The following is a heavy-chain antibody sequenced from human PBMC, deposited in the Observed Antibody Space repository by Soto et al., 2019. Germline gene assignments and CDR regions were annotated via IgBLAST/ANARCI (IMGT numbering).Heavy chain of an antibody. J-gene: IGHJ4*02. CDR3: ERIGTLDWTDDY. CDR1: GGTFRSDV. CDR2: IIPMYGTT. V-gene: IGHV1-69*12. D-gene: IGHD1-1*01. Sequence: QVQLVQSGAEVKKPGSSVKVSCKASGGTFRSDVTSWVRQAPGQGLEWLGGIIPMYGTTYYAQTFQGRVTISADESTSTAFMELSSLRSEDTAVYYCERIGTLDWTDDYWGQGTLVTVSS.